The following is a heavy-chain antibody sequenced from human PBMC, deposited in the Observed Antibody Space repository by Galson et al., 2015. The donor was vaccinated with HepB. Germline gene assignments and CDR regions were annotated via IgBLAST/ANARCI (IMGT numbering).Heavy chain of an antibody. V-gene: IGHV4-30-2*01. J-gene: IGHJ4*02. D-gene: IGHD3-10*01. CDR3: ARDDQSGGFDY. Sequence: TLSLTCTVSGGSISSGGYSWSWIRQPPGKGLEWIGYIYHSGSTYYNPSLKSRVTISVDRSKNQFSLKLSSVTAADTAVYYCARDDQSGGFDYWGQGTLVTVSS. CDR2: IYHSGST. CDR1: GGSISSGGYS.